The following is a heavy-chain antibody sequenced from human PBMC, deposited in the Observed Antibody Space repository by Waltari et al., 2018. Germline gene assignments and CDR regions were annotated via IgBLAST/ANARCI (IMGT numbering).Heavy chain of an antibody. Sequence: QVQLQESGPGLVKPSQTLSLTCTVSGGSISSGGYYWSWIRQHPGKGLEWIGYISYSGRTDYNPYRRGRVTVSVETSKNQCSRKVSSVTAAETAVDYCARVVRDGGTAMVKGAVWFDPWGQGTLVTVSS. CDR3: ARVVRDGGTAMVKGAVWFDP. CDR1: GGSISSGGYY. D-gene: IGHD5-18*01. CDR2: ISYSGRT. V-gene: IGHV4-31*03. J-gene: IGHJ5*02.